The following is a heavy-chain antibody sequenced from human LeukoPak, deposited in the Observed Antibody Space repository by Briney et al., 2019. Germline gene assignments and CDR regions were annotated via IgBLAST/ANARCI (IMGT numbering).Heavy chain of an antibody. Sequence: PGGSLRLSCAASGFTFSSYWMSWVRQAPGKGLEWVANIKQDGSEKYYVDSVKGRFTISRDNAKNSLYLQMNSLRAEDTAVYYCARGLTYDFWSGYYAYFDYWGQGTLVTVSS. D-gene: IGHD3-3*01. CDR2: IKQDGSEK. CDR3: ARGLTYDFWSGYYAYFDY. J-gene: IGHJ4*02. V-gene: IGHV3-7*01. CDR1: GFTFSSYW.